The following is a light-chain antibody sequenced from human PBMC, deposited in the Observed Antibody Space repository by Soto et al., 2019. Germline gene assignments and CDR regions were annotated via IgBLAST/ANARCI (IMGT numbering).Light chain of an antibody. CDR2: GAS. CDR3: QQSYNSPQT. CDR1: QSVSSN. J-gene: IGKJ1*01. Sequence: EIVMTQSPATLSVSPGERATLSCRASQSVSSNLAWYQQKPGQAPRLLIYGASTRATGIPARFSGSGSGTEFTLTISSLQSEDFATYSCQQSYNSPQTFGQGTKVEIK. V-gene: IGKV3-15*01.